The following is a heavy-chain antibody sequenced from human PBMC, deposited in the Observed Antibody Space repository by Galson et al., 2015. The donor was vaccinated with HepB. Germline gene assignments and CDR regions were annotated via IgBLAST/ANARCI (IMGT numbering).Heavy chain of an antibody. V-gene: IGHV4-59*08. J-gene: IGHJ4*02. CDR2: IYYSGST. CDR1: GGSISSYY. CDR3: ARVMYSSGWHYFDY. D-gene: IGHD6-19*01. Sequence: TLSLTCTVSGGSISSYYWSWIRQPPGKGLEWIGYIYYSGSTNYNPSLKSRVTISVDTSKNQSSLKLSSVTAADTAVYYCARVMYSSGWHYFDYWGQGTLVTVSS.